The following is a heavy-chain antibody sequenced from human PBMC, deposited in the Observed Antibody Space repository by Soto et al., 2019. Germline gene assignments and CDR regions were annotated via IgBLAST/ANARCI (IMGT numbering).Heavy chain of an antibody. J-gene: IGHJ3*01. Sequence: QMQVVQSGPEVKKPGTSVTVSCKTSGIIFSNSAVQWVRQARGQRLEWLGYIIIAGGGTKYSQNLQGKITITRDMSTNTASMELSSLRSEDTAIYYCAAELYSGGRCCSFDLWGQGTMITVSS. CDR2: IIIAGGGT. CDR1: GIIFSNSA. D-gene: IGHD2-15*01. V-gene: IGHV1-58*01. CDR3: AAELYSGGRCCSFDL.